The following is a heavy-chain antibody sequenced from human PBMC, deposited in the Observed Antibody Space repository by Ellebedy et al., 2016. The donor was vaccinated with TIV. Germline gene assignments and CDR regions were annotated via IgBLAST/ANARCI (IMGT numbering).Heavy chain of an antibody. Sequence: ASVKVSCKVSGYTLSELSMYWVRQAPGRRLEWMGGFDPEDRESIYAQKFQGRVTMTEDSFTDTAYMELSSLRSEDTAVYYCARESPNLEWLLYSMDVWGQGTTVSVSS. CDR3: ARESPNLEWLLYSMDV. CDR1: GYTLSELS. V-gene: IGHV1-24*01. CDR2: FDPEDRES. D-gene: IGHD3-3*01. J-gene: IGHJ6*02.